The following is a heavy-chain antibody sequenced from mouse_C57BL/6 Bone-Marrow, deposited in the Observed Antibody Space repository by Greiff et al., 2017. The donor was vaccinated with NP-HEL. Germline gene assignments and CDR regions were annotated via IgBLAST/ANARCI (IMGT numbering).Heavy chain of an antibody. CDR2: IDPANGNP. CDR1: GFNFKNTY. CDR3: ASPRYYYGSSYGSMDY. Sequence: VQLQQSVAELVRPGASVKLSCTASGFNFKNTYMHWVKQRPEQGLEWIGRIDPANGNPKYAPKFQGKATITADTSSNTANLQLSSLTSEDTAIYYGASPRYYYGSSYGSMDYWGQGTSVTVSS. D-gene: IGHD1-1*01. V-gene: IGHV14-3*01. J-gene: IGHJ4*01.